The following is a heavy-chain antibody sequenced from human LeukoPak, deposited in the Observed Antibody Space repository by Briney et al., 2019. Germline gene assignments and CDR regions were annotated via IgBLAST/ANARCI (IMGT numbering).Heavy chain of an antibody. CDR2: IIPILGIA. V-gene: IGHV1-69*04. Sequence: EASVKVSCKASGGTFSSYAISWVRQAPGQGLEWMGRIIPILGIANYAQKFQGRVTITADKSTSTAYMELSSLRSEDTAVYYCARGVVRGANNNWFDPWGQGTLVTVSS. J-gene: IGHJ5*02. CDR3: ARGVVRGANNNWFDP. CDR1: GGTFSSYA. D-gene: IGHD3-10*01.